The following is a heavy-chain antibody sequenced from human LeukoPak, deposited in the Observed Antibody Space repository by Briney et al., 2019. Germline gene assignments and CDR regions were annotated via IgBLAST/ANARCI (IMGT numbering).Heavy chain of an antibody. CDR2: IISDGSIT. J-gene: IGHJ3*02. V-gene: IGHV3-74*01. Sequence: GGSLRLSCAASGFTFSSYWMHWVRHAPGKGLVWVSRIISDGSITTYADSVKGRFTISRDNAKNTLYLQMNSLRAEDTAVYYCARAVYYYDSGGSPGAFNIGGQGPMATVSA. CDR1: GFTFSSYW. D-gene: IGHD3-22*01. CDR3: ARAVYYYDSGGSPGAFNI.